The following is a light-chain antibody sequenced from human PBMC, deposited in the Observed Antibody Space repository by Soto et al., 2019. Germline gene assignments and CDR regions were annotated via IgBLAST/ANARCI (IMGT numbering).Light chain of an antibody. V-gene: IGKV3-15*01. CDR2: GVS. J-gene: IGKJ1*01. CDR1: QSVSSN. Sequence: EIVMTQSPATLSVSPGERATLSCRASQSVSSNLAWYQQKPGQAPRLLIYGVSTRATGIPARFSGSGSGTEFTLTISSRQSEDFAVYYCQQYNNWPPRRTFGQGTKVEIK. CDR3: QQYNNWPPRRT.